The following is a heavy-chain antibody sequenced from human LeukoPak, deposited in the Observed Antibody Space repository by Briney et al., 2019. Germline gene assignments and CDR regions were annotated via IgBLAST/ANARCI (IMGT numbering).Heavy chain of an antibody. CDR2: ISYDGSNK. V-gene: IGHV3-30*03. CDR1: GFTFSSYG. J-gene: IGHJ4*02. CDR3: ARTKDLVPAAIFDY. Sequence: GRSLRLSCAASGFTFSSYGMHWVRQAPGKGLEWVAVISYDGSNKYYADSVKGRFTISRDNAKNSLYLQMNSLRAEDTAVYYCARTKDLVPAAIFDYWGQGTLVTVSS. D-gene: IGHD2-2*01.